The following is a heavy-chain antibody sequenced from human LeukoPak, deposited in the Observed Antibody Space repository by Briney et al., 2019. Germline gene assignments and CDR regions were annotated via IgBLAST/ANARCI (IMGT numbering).Heavy chain of an antibody. CDR3: ARGGYCNGGSCYSGSWFDP. J-gene: IGHJ5*02. D-gene: IGHD2-15*01. CDR2: INPNSGGT. CDR1: GYTLTGYY. Sequence: ASVKVSCKASGYTLTGYYMHWVRQAPGRGLEWMGWINPNSGGTNYAQKFQGRVTMTRDTSISTAYMELSRLRSDDTAVYYCARGGYCNGGSCYSGSWFDPWGQGTLVTVSS. V-gene: IGHV1-2*02.